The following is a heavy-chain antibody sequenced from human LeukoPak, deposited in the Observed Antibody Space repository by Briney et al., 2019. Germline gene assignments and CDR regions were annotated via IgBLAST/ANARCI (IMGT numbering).Heavy chain of an antibody. V-gene: IGHV3-48*03. D-gene: IGHD3-10*01. Sequence: PGGSLRLSCAASGFTFRVYEMQWVRQAPGKGLEWVSYISGRGDTIYYADSVKGRFTIPRDNARNSLYLQMNSLRSEDTALYYCARGDYYGSQNYTYDIWGQGTMVTVSS. CDR1: GFTFRVYE. CDR3: ARGDYYGSQNYTYDI. J-gene: IGHJ3*02. CDR2: ISGRGDTI.